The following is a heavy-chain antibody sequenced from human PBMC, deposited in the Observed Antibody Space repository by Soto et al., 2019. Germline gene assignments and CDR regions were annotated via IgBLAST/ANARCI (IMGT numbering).Heavy chain of an antibody. Sequence: ASAKLSCKDSGYRLIYYYLRWVRQDTGHGLEWMGWISPRSGGTNYAQKFMGSVTITSDTSTSTAYMELTSLRSDDTAFYYCTEKSGGPFAFEPWGQGTQVTVSP. D-gene: IGHD2-21*01. CDR1: GYRLIYYY. CDR2: ISPRSGGT. J-gene: IGHJ5*02. V-gene: IGHV1-2*02. CDR3: TEKSGGPFAFEP.